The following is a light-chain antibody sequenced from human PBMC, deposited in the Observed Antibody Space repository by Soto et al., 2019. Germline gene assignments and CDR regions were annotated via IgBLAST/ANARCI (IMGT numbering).Light chain of an antibody. CDR2: TVS. Sequence: DIQLTQSPSFLSASVGDRLTITCRASQDIRSSLAWYQQKPGKAPNLLIYTVSTLQSGVPSRFSGSRSGKEFTLTISSLQPEDFATYYWQHFKSSPFTFGGGTKVEI. CDR3: QHFKSSPFT. J-gene: IGKJ4*01. V-gene: IGKV1-9*01. CDR1: QDIRSS.